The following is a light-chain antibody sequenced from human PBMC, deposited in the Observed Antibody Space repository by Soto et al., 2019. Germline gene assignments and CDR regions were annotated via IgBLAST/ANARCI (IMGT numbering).Light chain of an antibody. CDR1: QSVSSSY. J-gene: IGKJ4*01. CDR3: QQYGSSPPTLT. Sequence: PGERATLSCRASQSVSSSYLAWYQQKPGQAPRLLIYGASSRATGIPDRFSGSGSGTDFTLTISRLEPEDFAVYYCQQYGSSPPTLTFGGGTNVEIK. V-gene: IGKV3-20*01. CDR2: GAS.